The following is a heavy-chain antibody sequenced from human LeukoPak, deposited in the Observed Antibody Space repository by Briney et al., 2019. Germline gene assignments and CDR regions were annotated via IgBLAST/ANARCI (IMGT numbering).Heavy chain of an antibody. CDR3: ARGATGTYWDSFDP. J-gene: IGHJ5*02. D-gene: IGHD1-26*01. V-gene: IGHV3-7*01. Sequence: GGSLRLSCAASGVTFSDHWMAWVRQTPGKGLEWVAHINQDGSEKHFVDSVEGRFTISRDNDNNSMSLQMNKLRVEDTAVYYCARGATGTYWDSFDPWGQGTLVTVSS. CDR1: GVTFSDHW. CDR2: INQDGSEK.